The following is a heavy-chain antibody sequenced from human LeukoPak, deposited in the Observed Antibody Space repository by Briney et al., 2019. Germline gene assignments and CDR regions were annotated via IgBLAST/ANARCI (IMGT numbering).Heavy chain of an antibody. CDR2: IYYSGST. Sequence: PSESLSLTCTVSAGSISSYYWSWIRQPPGKGLEWIGYIYYSGSTNYNPSLKSRVTISVDTSKNQFSLRLSSVTAADTAVYYCARDSRRDDVFDIWGQGTMVTVSS. CDR3: ARDSRRDDVFDI. J-gene: IGHJ3*02. V-gene: IGHV4-59*01. CDR1: AGSISSYY.